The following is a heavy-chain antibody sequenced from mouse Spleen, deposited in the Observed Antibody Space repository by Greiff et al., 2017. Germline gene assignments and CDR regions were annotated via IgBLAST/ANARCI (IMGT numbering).Heavy chain of an antibody. CDR3: ARTYYAMDY. J-gene: IGHJ4*01. CDR2: ISSGGGNT. V-gene: IGHV5-9*01. CDR1: GFTFSSYT. Sequence: DVKLVESGGGLVKPGGSLKLSCAASGFTFSSYTMSWVRQTPEKRLEWVATISSGGGNTYYPDSVKGRFTISRDNAKNTLYLQMSSLRSEDTALYYCARTYYAMDYWGQGTSVTVSS.